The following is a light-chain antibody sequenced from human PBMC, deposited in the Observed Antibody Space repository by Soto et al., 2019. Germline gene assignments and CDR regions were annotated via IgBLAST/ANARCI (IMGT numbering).Light chain of an antibody. V-gene: IGKV3-15*01. J-gene: IGKJ4*01. CDR3: QEYNYWHPIT. CDR2: GAS. Sequence: EIVRKQSADALSVSPGGRATLSCRASQSISSKLAWYQQKPGQAPRLLIYGASTRATGIPVRFSGSGSGTEFTLTITCVQPEEFAVYYCQEYNYWHPITFGGGTKVDIK. CDR1: QSISSK.